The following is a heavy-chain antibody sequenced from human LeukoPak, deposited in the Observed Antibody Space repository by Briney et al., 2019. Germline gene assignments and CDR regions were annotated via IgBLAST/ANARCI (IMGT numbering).Heavy chain of an antibody. CDR1: GFTFSSYG. CDR3: AKDGSHDFRSGYYVDY. CDR2: IRYDGSNK. V-gene: IGHV3-30*02. D-gene: IGHD3-3*01. J-gene: IGHJ4*02. Sequence: GGSLRLSCAASGFTFSSYGMHWVRQAPGKGLEWVAFIRYDGSNKYYADSVKGRFTISRDNSKNTLYLQMNSLRAEDTAVYYCAKDGSHDFRSGYYVDYWGQGTLVTVSS.